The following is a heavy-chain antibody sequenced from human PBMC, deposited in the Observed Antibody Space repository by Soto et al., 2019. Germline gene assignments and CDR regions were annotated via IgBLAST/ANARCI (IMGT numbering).Heavy chain of an antibody. CDR3: AKVRSTSCVAY. Sequence: SETLSLTCTVSGGSITSGGYYWSWIRQHPGKGLEWIGYIYYSGTTYYNPSLKSRVTVSVDTSKNQFSLKLSSVTAADTAVYYCAKVRSTSCVAYWGQGTLVTVSS. CDR2: IYYSGTT. J-gene: IGHJ4*02. V-gene: IGHV4-31*03. CDR1: GGSITSGGYY. D-gene: IGHD2-2*01.